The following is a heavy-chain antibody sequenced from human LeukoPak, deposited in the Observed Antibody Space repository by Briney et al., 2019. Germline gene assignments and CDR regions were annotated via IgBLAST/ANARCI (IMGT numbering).Heavy chain of an antibody. Sequence: SETLSLTCAVYGGSFSGYYWSRIRQPPGKGLEWIGEINHSGSTNYNPSLKSRVTISVDTSKNQFSLKLSSVTAADTAVYYCARAESSGWRKRWAEYFQHWGQGTLVTVSS. CDR1: GGSFSGYY. J-gene: IGHJ1*01. CDR3: ARAESSGWRKRWAEYFQH. CDR2: INHSGST. D-gene: IGHD6-19*01. V-gene: IGHV4-34*01.